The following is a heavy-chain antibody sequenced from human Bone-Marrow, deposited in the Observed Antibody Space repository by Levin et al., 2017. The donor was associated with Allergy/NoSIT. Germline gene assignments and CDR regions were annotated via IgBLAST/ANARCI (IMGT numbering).Heavy chain of an antibody. D-gene: IGHD6-13*01. Sequence: PSETLSLTCTVSGYSISSGYYWGWIRQPPGKGLEWIGSIYHSGSTYYNPSLKSRVTISVDTSKNQFSLKLSSVTAADTAVYYCARGGIAALNWFDPWGQGTLVTVSS. CDR2: IYHSGST. CDR3: ARGGIAALNWFDP. CDR1: GYSISSGYY. J-gene: IGHJ5*02. V-gene: IGHV4-38-2*02.